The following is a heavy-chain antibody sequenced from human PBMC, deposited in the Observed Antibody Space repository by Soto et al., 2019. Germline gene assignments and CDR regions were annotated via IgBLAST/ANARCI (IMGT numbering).Heavy chain of an antibody. D-gene: IGHD6-19*01. V-gene: IGHV1-8*01. CDR3: ARSSYSSGPLGFDP. CDR1: GYTFTSYD. CDR2: MNPNSGNT. J-gene: IGHJ5*02. Sequence: ASVNVSCKASGYTFTSYDINWVRQATGQGLEWMGWMNPNSGNTGYAQKFQGRVTMTRNTSISTAYMEPSSLRSEDTAVYYCARSSYSSGPLGFDPWGQGTLVTVSS.